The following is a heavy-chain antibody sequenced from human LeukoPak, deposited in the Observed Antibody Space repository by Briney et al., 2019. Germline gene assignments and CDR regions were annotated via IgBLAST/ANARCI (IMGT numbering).Heavy chain of an antibody. Sequence: PGGSLRLSCAASGFTFSIYGMSWVRQAPGKGLEWVSAIGDTTYYADSVEGRFTISRDNSKNTLYLQMNSLRAEDAAIYYCAKAFAFVGANFFDYWGQGTLVTVSS. CDR3: AKAFAFVGANFFDY. CDR1: GFTFSIYG. J-gene: IGHJ4*02. CDR2: IGDTT. V-gene: IGHV3-23*01. D-gene: IGHD1-26*01.